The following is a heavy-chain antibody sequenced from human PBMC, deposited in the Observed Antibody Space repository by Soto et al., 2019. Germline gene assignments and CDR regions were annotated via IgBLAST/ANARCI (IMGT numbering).Heavy chain of an antibody. V-gene: IGHV3-15*01. CDR2: IKSKPDGGTT. Sequence: EMQLGESGGGLVKPGGSLRLSCAASGYAFDVAWMNWVRQAPGKGLEWVGHIKSKPDGGTTGYAAPVKGRFTISRDDSTSTLYLQMNSLRTEDTGVYYCTTGRLDYYGNSYMDLWGKGTTVTVSS. CDR3: TTGRLDYYGNSYMDL. CDR1: GYAFDVAW. D-gene: IGHD3-22*01. J-gene: IGHJ6*03.